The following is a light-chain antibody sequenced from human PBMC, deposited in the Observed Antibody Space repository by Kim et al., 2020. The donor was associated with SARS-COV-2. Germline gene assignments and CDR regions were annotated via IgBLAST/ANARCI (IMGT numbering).Light chain of an antibody. Sequence: EIVLTQSPGTLSLSQGERATLSCRASQRVSSSYLAWYQQKPGQAPRLFIYGASNRATGIPDRFSGSGSGTDFTLTISRLEPEDFAVYYCQQYGTSPTFGQGTKVDIK. CDR1: QRVSSSY. V-gene: IGKV3-20*01. CDR3: QQYGTSPT. J-gene: IGKJ1*01. CDR2: GAS.